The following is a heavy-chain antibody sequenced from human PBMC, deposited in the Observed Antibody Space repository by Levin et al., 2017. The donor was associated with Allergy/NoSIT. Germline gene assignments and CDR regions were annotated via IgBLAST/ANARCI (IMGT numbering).Heavy chain of an antibody. Sequence: GGSLRLSCVASGFIFSNFGMTWVRQAPGKGLQWVAAITGSDSRTFYADSVKGRFTISRDNSKNKLYLQMNSLRAEDTSLYYCAKFGAFDIWGQGTMVTVSS. D-gene: IGHD3-10*01. J-gene: IGHJ3*02. V-gene: IGHV3-23*01. CDR1: GFIFSNFG. CDR2: ITGSDSRT. CDR3: AKFGAFDI.